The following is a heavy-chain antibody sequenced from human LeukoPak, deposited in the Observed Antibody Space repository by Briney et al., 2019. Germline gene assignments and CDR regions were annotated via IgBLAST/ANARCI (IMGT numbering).Heavy chain of an antibody. CDR3: ATGYYYDSSGYYPFLFDY. CDR2: ISSSGSTI. V-gene: IGHV3-48*03. CDR1: GFTFSSYE. D-gene: IGHD3-22*01. Sequence: GGSLRLSCAASGFTFSSYEMNWVRQAPGKGLEWVSYISSSGSTIYYADSVKGRFTISRDNAKNSLYLQMNSLRAEDTAVYYCATGYYYDSSGYYPFLFDYWSQGTLVTVSS. J-gene: IGHJ4*02.